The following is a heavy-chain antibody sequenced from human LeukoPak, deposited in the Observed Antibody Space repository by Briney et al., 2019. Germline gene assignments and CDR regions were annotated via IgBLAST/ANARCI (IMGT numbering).Heavy chain of an antibody. Sequence: GGSLRLSCAGSGITVSSNYMSWVRQAPGKGLAWVSVIYGGGSTYYADSVKGRFTISGDNSKNALYLQMNSLRAEDTAVYYCATLAVAGAESAFDFWGLGTMVTVSS. D-gene: IGHD6-19*01. CDR2: IYGGGST. J-gene: IGHJ3*01. V-gene: IGHV3-66*01. CDR1: GITVSSNY. CDR3: ATLAVAGAESAFDF.